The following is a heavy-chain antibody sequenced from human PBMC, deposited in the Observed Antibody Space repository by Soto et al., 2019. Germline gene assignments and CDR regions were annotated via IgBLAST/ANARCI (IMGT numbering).Heavy chain of an antibody. CDR2: VIPMSGSS. CDR1: GGTFSTYV. CDR3: ARGRPRSGPPFYYYGLDV. Sequence: QVQLVQSGAEVKKPGPSVKVSCKASGGTFSTYVITWVRQPPEQGLEWMGRVIPMSGSSNYAQKFQGRVTITADKDTSIAYMEVRSLRSEDTAVYYCARGRPRSGPPFYYYGLDVWGQGTTVIVSS. J-gene: IGHJ6*02. V-gene: IGHV1-69*06. D-gene: IGHD1-26*01.